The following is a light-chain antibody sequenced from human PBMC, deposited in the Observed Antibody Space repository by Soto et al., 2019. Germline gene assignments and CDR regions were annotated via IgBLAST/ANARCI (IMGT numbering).Light chain of an antibody. V-gene: IGKV1-39*01. Sequence: DIQMTQSPSSLSASVGDRVTITCRASQSISSHLSWYHQKPGKAPKVLIYGASSLQSGVPSRFSGSGSGTDFTLTISSLQSEDFATYYCQQSYSTPRTFGQGTKVDIK. CDR1: QSISSH. CDR2: GAS. J-gene: IGKJ1*01. CDR3: QQSYSTPRT.